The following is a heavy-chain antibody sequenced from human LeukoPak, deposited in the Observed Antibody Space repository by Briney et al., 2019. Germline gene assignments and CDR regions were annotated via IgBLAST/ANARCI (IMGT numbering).Heavy chain of an antibody. CDR1: GGSISLTNW. CDR2: IYYSGTT. Sequence: SGTLSLTCSVSGGSISLTNWWSWVRQPPGKGLEWIGEIYYSGTTNYNPSLKSRVTISIDKSKNQFSLKLRSVTAADTAVYYCARDQWLLRGGDHDAFDIWGQGTMVTVSS. D-gene: IGHD6-19*01. J-gene: IGHJ3*02. V-gene: IGHV4-4*02. CDR3: ARDQWLLRGGDHDAFDI.